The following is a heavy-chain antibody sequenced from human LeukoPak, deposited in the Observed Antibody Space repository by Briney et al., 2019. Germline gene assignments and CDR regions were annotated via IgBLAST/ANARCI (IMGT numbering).Heavy chain of an antibody. Sequence: QAGGSLRLSCAASGFTFDDYAMNWVRQAPGKGLEWVSAISGSGTGTYSADSVKGRFTISRDNSKNTLYLQMNSLRAEDTATYYCAKDRALYDYIWGSGNSFDIWGQGTMVTVSS. CDR2: ISGSGTGT. CDR1: GFTFDDYA. J-gene: IGHJ3*02. D-gene: IGHD3-16*01. V-gene: IGHV3-23*01. CDR3: AKDRALYDYIWGSGNSFDI.